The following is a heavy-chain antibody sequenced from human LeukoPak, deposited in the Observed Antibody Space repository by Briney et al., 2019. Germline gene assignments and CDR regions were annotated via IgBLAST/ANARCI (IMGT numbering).Heavy chain of an antibody. Sequence: PSETLFLTCTVSGGSMSSYYWSWIRQPAGKGLEWIGRIYTSGSTNYNPSLKSRVTMSIDTSKKQFSLKVNSVTAADTAVYYCATYDQQLAFDNWGQGTLVTVSS. CDR3: ATYDQQLAFDN. D-gene: IGHD6-13*01. CDR2: IYTSGST. V-gene: IGHV4-4*07. CDR1: GGSMSSYY. J-gene: IGHJ5*02.